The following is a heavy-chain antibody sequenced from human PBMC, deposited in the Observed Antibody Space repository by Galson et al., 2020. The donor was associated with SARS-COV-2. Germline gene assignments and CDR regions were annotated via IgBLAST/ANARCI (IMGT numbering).Heavy chain of an antibody. D-gene: IGHD4-17*01. CDR3: ARLHYGEYAPEAFDI. CDR1: GTSISSGSYS. J-gene: IGHJ3*02. Sequence: TLSLTCAVSGTSISSGSYSWNWIRQPPGKGLEWIGYISHSGGTYYNPSLKSRVTISGDRSKNQFSFRLSSVTAADTAVYYCARLHYGEYAPEAFDIWGPGTRVTVAS. CDR2: ISHSGGT. V-gene: IGHV4-30-2*01.